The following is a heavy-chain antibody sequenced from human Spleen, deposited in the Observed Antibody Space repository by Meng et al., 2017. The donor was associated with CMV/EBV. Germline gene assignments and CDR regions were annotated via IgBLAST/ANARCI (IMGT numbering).Heavy chain of an antibody. CDR2: ISWNSSSI. CDR1: GFTFDHYA. CDR3: AKDRLANYYYFGLDV. D-gene: IGHD5-12*01. J-gene: IGHJ6*01. Sequence: SLKISCAASGFTFDHYAMHWVRQAPGKGLEWVSGISWNSSSIGYADSVKGRFTISRDNAKKSLYLQMNSLRDEDVALYFCAKDRLANYYYFGLDVWGQGTTVTSPQ. V-gene: IGHV3-9*03.